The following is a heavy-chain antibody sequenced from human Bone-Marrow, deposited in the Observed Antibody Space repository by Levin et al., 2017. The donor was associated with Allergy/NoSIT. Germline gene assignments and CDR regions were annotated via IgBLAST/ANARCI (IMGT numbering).Heavy chain of an antibody. CDR2: ISGSGGST. CDR1: GFTFSSYA. V-gene: IGHV3-23*01. J-gene: IGHJ5*02. D-gene: IGHD3-3*01. Sequence: PGGSLRLSCAASGFTFSSYAMSWVRQAPGKGLEWVSAISGSGGSTYYADSVKGRFTISRDNSKNTLYLQMNSLRAEDTAVYYCAKNHPMWEYDYDFWSGYYIGWFDPWGQGTLVTVSS. CDR3: AKNHPMWEYDYDFWSGYYIGWFDP.